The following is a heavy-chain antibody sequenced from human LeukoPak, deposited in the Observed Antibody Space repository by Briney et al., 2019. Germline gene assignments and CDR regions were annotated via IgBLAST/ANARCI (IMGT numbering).Heavy chain of an antibody. Sequence: PGGSLRLSCAASGFTFSSYAMRWVRQAPGKGLEWVSAISGSGGSTYYADSVKGRFTISRDNSKNTLYLQMNSLRAEDTAVYYCAKDPYGDYVRYFDYWGQGTLVTVSS. CDR1: GFTFSSYA. CDR2: ISGSGGST. J-gene: IGHJ4*02. V-gene: IGHV3-23*01. D-gene: IGHD4-17*01. CDR3: AKDPYGDYVRYFDY.